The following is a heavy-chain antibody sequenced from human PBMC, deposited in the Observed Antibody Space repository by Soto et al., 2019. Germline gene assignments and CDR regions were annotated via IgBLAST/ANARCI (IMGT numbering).Heavy chain of an antibody. Sequence: EVQVVESGGGLVQPGGSLRLSCAASGFTFSSYWMHWVCQAPGKGLVWVSRINSDGSSISYADSVKGRFTISRDNAKNTLYLQMNSLRAEDTALYYCAKGGALFLDYWGLGTLVTVSS. CDR1: GFTFSSYW. CDR3: AKGGALFLDY. V-gene: IGHV3-74*01. J-gene: IGHJ4*02. CDR2: INSDGSSI. D-gene: IGHD3-16*01.